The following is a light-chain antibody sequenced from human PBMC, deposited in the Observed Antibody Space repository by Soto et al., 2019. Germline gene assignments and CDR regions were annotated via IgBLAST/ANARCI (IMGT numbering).Light chain of an antibody. V-gene: IGKV1-39*01. Sequence: DIQMTQSPSSLSASVGDRVTITCRASQSISSYLNWYQQKPGKAPKLLIYAASSLQSWVPSRFSGSGSGTDFTLTISSLQPEDFATYYCQQSYSTRLTFGQGTKVDIK. CDR2: AAS. CDR1: QSISSY. J-gene: IGKJ1*01. CDR3: QQSYSTRLT.